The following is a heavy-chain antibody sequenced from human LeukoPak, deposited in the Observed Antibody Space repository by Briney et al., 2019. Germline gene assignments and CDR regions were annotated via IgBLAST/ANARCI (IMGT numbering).Heavy chain of an antibody. CDR3: AKEVGGGDEYYFDY. Sequence: GGSLRLSCAASGFTFSSYEMNWVRQAPGKGLEWVSYISSSGSTIYYADSVKGRFTISRDNAKNSLYLQMNSLRAEDTAVYYCAKEVGGGDEYYFDYWGQGTLVSVSS. CDR1: GFTFSSYE. CDR2: ISSSGSTI. D-gene: IGHD2-21*02. J-gene: IGHJ4*02. V-gene: IGHV3-48*03.